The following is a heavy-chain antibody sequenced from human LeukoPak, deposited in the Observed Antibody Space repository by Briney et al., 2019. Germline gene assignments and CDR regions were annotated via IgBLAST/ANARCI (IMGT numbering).Heavy chain of an antibody. CDR2: ISSSSSTI. D-gene: IGHD1-14*01. CDR3: ARNHVLGY. V-gene: IGHV3-48*04. CDR1: GFTFSSYS. J-gene: IGHJ4*02. Sequence: PGGSLRLSCAASGFTFSSYSMNWVRQAPGKGLEWVSYISSSSSTIYYADSVRGRFTISRDNAKNSLYLQMNSLRAEDTAVYYCARNHVLGYWGQGTLVTVSS.